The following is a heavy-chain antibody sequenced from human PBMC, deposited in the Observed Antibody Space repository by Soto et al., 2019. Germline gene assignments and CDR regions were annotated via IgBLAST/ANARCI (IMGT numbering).Heavy chain of an antibody. CDR1: GYTFTSYA. D-gene: IGHD2-2*01. Sequence: QVQLAQSGAEVKKPGASVKVSCKASGYTFTSYAMHWVRQAPGQRLEWMGWINAGNGNTKYSQKFQGRVTITRGSSASTAYMELSSLRSEDTAVYYCARETGRGIVVVPAAKGINWFDPWGQGTLVTVSS. CDR3: ARETGRGIVVVPAAKGINWFDP. CDR2: INAGNGNT. J-gene: IGHJ5*02. V-gene: IGHV1-3*01.